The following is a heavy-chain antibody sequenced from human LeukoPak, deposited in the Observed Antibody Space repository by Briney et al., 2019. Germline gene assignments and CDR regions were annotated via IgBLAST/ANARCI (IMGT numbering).Heavy chain of an antibody. Sequence: GGSLRLSCAASRFNFSTSWMNWVRHAPGKGLVCVSHINTDGSSRSYADSVKGRFTISTDNAKNTLYLQMNSLRAEDTAIYYCTRASAGLSYLDLWSRGTLVTVSS. CDR1: RFNFSTSW. D-gene: IGHD3/OR15-3a*01. CDR2: INTDGSSR. J-gene: IGHJ2*01. CDR3: TRASAGLSYLDL. V-gene: IGHV3-74*01.